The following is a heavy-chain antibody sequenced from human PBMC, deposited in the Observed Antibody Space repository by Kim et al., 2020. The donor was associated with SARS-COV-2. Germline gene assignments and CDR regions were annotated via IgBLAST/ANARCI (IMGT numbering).Heavy chain of an antibody. J-gene: IGHJ3*01. CDR2: IIAGTGDT. V-gene: IGHV1-3*01. Sequence: ASVKVSCKTSGYSFSSNTLHWVRQAPGQRLEWMAWIIAGTGDTKSSQNFQGRVTVTRDKSTSTTYMELSSLRPEDTAVYYCARDAMSEAPFGFDVWGQGTMVTVSS. D-gene: IGHD3-10*01. CDR1: GYSFSSNT. CDR3: ARDAMSEAPFGFDV.